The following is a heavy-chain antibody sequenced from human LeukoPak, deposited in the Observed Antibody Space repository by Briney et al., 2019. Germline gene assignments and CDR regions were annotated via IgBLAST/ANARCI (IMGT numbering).Heavy chain of an antibody. V-gene: IGHV3-30*03. CDR1: GFIFSSYG. D-gene: IGHD3-3*01. J-gene: IGHJ4*02. CDR3: AAYYDFWSGYSGY. Sequence: GGSLRLSCEASGFIFSSYGFHWVRQAPGKGLEWVTLISYDGRNQYYGQSVKGRFTISRDNSKNSLYLQMNSLRAEDTAVYYCAAYYDFWSGYSGYWGQGTLVTVSS. CDR2: ISYDGRNQ.